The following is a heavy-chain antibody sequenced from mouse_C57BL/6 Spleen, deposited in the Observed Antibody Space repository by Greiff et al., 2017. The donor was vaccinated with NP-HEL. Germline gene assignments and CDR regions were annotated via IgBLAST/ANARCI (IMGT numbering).Heavy chain of an antibody. V-gene: IGHV5-17*01. J-gene: IGHJ4*01. CDR2: ISSGSSTI. D-gene: IGHD1-1*01. CDR1: GFTFSDYG. Sequence: EVKLMESGGGLVKPGGSLKLSCAASGFTFSDYGMHWVRQAPEKGLEWVAYISSGSSTIYYADTVKGRFTISRDNAKNTLFLQMTSLRSEDTAMYYCAVTTVVGRAMDYWGQGTSVTVSS. CDR3: AVTTVVGRAMDY.